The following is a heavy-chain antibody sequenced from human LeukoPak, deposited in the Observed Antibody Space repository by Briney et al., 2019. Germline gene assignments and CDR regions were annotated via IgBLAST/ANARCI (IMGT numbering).Heavy chain of an antibody. V-gene: IGHV5-51*01. Sequence: GESLKISCKGSGYSFTSYWIGWVRQMPGKGLEWMGIIYPGDSDTRYSPPFQGQVTISADKSISTAYLQWSSLKASDTAMYYCARHATGGYYDSSGYYLRYWGQGTLVTVSS. CDR2: IYPGDSDT. J-gene: IGHJ4*02. CDR3: ARHATGGYYDSSGYYLRY. D-gene: IGHD3-22*01. CDR1: GYSFTSYW.